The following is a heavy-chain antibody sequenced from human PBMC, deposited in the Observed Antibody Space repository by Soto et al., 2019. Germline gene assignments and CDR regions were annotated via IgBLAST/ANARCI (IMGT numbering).Heavy chain of an antibody. Sequence: GGSLRLSCAASGFTFSSYAMSWVRQMPGKGLEWMGRIVPSDSYTNYSPSFQGHVTISADKSISTAYLQWSSLKASDTAMYYCARQEYSSGWYWLDGMDVWGQGTTVTVSS. D-gene: IGHD6-19*01. J-gene: IGHJ6*02. V-gene: IGHV5-10-1*01. CDR3: ARQEYSSGWYWLDGMDV. CDR2: IVPSDSYT. CDR1: GFTFSSYA.